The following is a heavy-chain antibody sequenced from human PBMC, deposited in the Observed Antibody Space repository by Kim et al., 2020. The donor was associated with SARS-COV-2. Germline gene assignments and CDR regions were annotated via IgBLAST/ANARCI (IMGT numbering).Heavy chain of an antibody. J-gene: IGHJ4*02. Sequence: GGSLRLSCAASGFTFSSYGMHWVRQAPGKGLEWVAVISYDGSNKYYTDSVKGRFTISRDNSKNTLYLQMNSLRAEDTAVYYCARESSTVTPFDYWGQGTLVPVSS. CDR2: ISYDGSNK. CDR3: ARESSTVTPFDY. V-gene: IGHV3-33*05. CDR1: GFTFSSYG. D-gene: IGHD4-17*01.